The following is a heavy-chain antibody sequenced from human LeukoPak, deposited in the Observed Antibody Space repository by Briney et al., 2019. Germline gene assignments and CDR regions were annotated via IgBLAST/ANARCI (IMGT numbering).Heavy chain of an antibody. J-gene: IGHJ4*02. CDR3: ARHGPAYSFDY. CDR1: GFTFSGFE. D-gene: IGHD5-18*01. Sequence: GGSLRLSCAASGFTFSGFEMHWVRQAPGKGLELVSCISASGSTTHYADSVKGRFTISRDNARNSLYLQMNTLRSEDPAVYYCARHGPAYSFDYWGQGTLVTVSS. CDR2: ISASGSTT. V-gene: IGHV3-48*03.